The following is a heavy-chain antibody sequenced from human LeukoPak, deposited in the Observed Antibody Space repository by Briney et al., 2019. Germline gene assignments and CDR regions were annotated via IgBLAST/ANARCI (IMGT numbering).Heavy chain of an antibody. CDR3: ANGNPNSGAYPSPPGSQH. D-gene: IGHD5-12*01. CDR2: ISYDGSNK. Sequence: PGGSLRLSCAASGFTFSNFAMTWVRQAPGKGLEWVAVISYDGSNKYYADSVKGRFTISRDNLKNTLYLQMNSLRAEDTAVFYCANGNPNSGAYPSPPGSQHWGQATLVPVSS. V-gene: IGHV3-30*18. CDR1: GFTFSNFA. J-gene: IGHJ1*01.